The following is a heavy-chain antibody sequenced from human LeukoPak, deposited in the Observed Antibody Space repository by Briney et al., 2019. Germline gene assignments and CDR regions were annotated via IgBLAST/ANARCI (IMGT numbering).Heavy chain of an antibody. CDR1: GYPFTGYY. CDR3: ATGAQYGLRGVAYFYYMHV. V-gene: IGHV1-2*02. CDR2: VNPRNGGT. Sequence: ASVKVSCKASGYPFTGYYVHWVRQAPGHGLEWMGWVNPRNGGTHSAQKFQGRVSMTGDTSITTAYMELSSLTSDDTAVYYCATGAQYGLRGVAYFYYMHVWGTGTTVTVSS. J-gene: IGHJ6*03. D-gene: IGHD3-10*01.